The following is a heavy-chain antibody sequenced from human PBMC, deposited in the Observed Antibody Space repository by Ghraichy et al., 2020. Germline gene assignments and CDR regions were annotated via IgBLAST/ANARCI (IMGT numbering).Heavy chain of an antibody. V-gene: IGHV3-23*01. Sequence: ESLNISCAASGFTFSSYAMSWVRQAPGKGLEWVSAISGSGGSTYYADSVKGRFTISRDNSKNTLYLQMNSLRAEDTAVYYCAKGEGYCSSTSCYTGWFDPWGQGTLVTVSS. CDR1: GFTFSSYA. D-gene: IGHD2-2*02. J-gene: IGHJ5*02. CDR2: ISGSGGST. CDR3: AKGEGYCSSTSCYTGWFDP.